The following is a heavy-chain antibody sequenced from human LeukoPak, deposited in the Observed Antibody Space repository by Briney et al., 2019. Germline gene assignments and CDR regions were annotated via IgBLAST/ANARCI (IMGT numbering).Heavy chain of an antibody. D-gene: IGHD3-10*01. CDR2: IYYSGST. J-gene: IGHJ4*02. Sequence: SETPSLTCAVSGGSISSNSYYWGWIRQPPGKGLEWIGSIYYSGSTYYNPSLKSRVTISVDTSKNQFSLKLSSVTAADTAVYYCARTRYYYNSRSYGAPYYFDYWGQGTLVTVSS. CDR3: ARTRYYYNSRSYGAPYYFDY. CDR1: GGSISSNSYY. V-gene: IGHV4-39*01.